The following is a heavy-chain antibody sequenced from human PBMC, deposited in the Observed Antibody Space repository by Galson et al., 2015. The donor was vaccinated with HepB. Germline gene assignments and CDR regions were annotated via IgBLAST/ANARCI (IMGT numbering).Heavy chain of an antibody. J-gene: IGHJ6*02. CDR2: ISSSSSYT. D-gene: IGHD6-13*01. Sequence: SLRLSCAASGFTFSDYYMSWIRQAPGKGLEWVSYISSSSSYTNYADSVKGRFTISRDNAKNSLYLQMNSLRAEDTAVYYCARDQQGFYYYYYGMDVWGQGTTVTVSS. CDR3: ARDQQGFYYYYYGMDV. V-gene: IGHV3-11*06. CDR1: GFTFSDYY.